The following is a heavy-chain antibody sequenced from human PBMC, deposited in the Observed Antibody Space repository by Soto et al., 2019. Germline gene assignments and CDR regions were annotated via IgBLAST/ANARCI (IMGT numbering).Heavy chain of an antibody. V-gene: IGHV1-46*03. CDR2: INPSGGST. Sequence: ASVKVSCKASGYTFTSYYMHWGRQAPGQGLEWMGIINPSGGSTSYAQKFQGRVTMTRDTSTSTVYMELSSLRSEDTAVYYCARTATRAAYYYYMDVWGKGTTVTVSS. D-gene: IGHD1-26*01. CDR3: ARTATRAAYYYYMDV. CDR1: GYTFTSYY. J-gene: IGHJ6*03.